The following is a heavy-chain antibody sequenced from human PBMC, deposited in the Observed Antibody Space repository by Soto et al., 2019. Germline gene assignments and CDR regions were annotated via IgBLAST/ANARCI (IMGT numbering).Heavy chain of an antibody. Sequence: SVKVSCKASGGTFSSYAISWVRQAPGQGLEWMGGIIPIFGTANYAQKFQGRGTITSDEPTSTAYMELSSRRSEDTAVYYCAALIRADYNWFDPWGQGTLVTVAS. CDR3: AALIRADYNWFDP. J-gene: IGHJ5*02. D-gene: IGHD3-3*01. CDR2: IIPIFGTA. CDR1: GGTFSSYA. V-gene: IGHV1-69*13.